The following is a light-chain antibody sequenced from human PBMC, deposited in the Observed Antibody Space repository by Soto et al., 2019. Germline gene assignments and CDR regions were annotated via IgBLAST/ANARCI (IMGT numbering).Light chain of an antibody. Sequence: SYELTQPPSVSVSPGQTASITCSGLGDEYACWYRRKPGQSPLLVIYQDTERPSGIPERFSGSHSGNTATLTISGTQAMDEADYYCQAWDRSTVIFGGGTKLTVL. V-gene: IGLV3-1*01. CDR2: QDT. J-gene: IGLJ2*01. CDR1: LGDEY. CDR3: QAWDRSTVI.